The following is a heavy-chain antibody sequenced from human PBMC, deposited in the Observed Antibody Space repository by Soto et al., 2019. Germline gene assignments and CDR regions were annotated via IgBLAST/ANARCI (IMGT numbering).Heavy chain of an antibody. CDR3: ASSPRGYCSSTSCRELGNYYGMDV. D-gene: IGHD2-2*01. V-gene: IGHV5-10-1*01. Sequence: HRESLKISCKGSGYSFTSYWISWVRQMPGKGLEWMGRIDPSDSYTNYSPSFQGHVTISADKSISTAYLQWSSLKASDTAMYYCASSPRGYCSSTSCRELGNYYGMDVWGQGTTV. CDR2: IDPSDSYT. J-gene: IGHJ6*02. CDR1: GYSFTSYW.